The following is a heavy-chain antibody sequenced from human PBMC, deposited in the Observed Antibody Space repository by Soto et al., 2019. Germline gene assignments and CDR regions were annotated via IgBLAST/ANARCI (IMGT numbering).Heavy chain of an antibody. V-gene: IGHV1-69*13. J-gene: IGHJ4*02. D-gene: IGHD4-17*01. CDR3: ALYDSGDYVGEFDY. CDR1: GGTFSSYA. Sequence: VKVSCKASGGTFSSYAISWVRQAPGQGLEWMGGIIPIFGTASYAQKFQGRVTITADESTSTAYMELSSLRSEDTAVYYCALYDSGDYVGEFDYWGQGTLVTVSS. CDR2: IIPIFGTA.